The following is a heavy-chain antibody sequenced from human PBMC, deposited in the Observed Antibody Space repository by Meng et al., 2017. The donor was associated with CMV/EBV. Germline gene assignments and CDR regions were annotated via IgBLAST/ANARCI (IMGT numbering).Heavy chain of an antibody. V-gene: IGHV3-9*01. D-gene: IGHD6-13*01. CDR2: ISWNSGSI. J-gene: IGHJ6*02. CDR3: AKVLAVSSSDPSYYYGMDV. CDR1: GFTFSSYW. Sequence: SLKISCAASGFTFSSYWMHWVRQAPGKGLEWVSGISWNSGSIGYADSVKGRFTISRDNAKNSLYLQMNSLRAEDTALYYCAKVLAVSSSDPSYYYGMDVWGQGTTVTVSS.